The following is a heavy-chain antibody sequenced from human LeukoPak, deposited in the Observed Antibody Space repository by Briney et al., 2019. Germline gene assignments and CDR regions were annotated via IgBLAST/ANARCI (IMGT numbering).Heavy chain of an antibody. J-gene: IGHJ6*04. D-gene: IGHD2-2*01. CDR1: GYTFTSYY. V-gene: IGHV1-46*01. CDR2: INPSGGST. CDR3: ARSLGYCSSTSCSPGRYYGMDV. Sequence: ASVKVSCKASGYTFTSYYMHWVRQAPGQGLEWMGIINPSGGSTNYAQKFQGRVTMTSDTSTSTVYMELSSLRSEDTAVYYCARSLGYCSSTSCSPGRYYGMDVWGKGTTVTVSS.